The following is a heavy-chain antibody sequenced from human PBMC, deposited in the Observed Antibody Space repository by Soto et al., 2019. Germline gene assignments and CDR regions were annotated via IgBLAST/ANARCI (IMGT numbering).Heavy chain of an antibody. D-gene: IGHD3-10*01. J-gene: IGHJ6*02. CDR1: GFTFRTYD. CDR2: IDTAGHT. V-gene: IGHV3-13*01. Sequence: QAGGSLRLSCGASGFTFRTYDMRWVRQPTGEGLEWISTIDTAGHTYYLGSVKGRFTVSRENAENSLYLQMNSLGAGDTAVYYCARERYYGLGSYSYYYGMDVWGQGTPVTVSS. CDR3: ARERYYGLGSYSYYYGMDV.